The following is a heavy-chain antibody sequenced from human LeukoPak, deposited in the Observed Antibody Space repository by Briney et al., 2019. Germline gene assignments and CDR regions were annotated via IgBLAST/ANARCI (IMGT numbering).Heavy chain of an antibody. CDR3: AKAPVTSCRGAFCYPFDY. J-gene: IGHJ4*02. V-gene: IGHV3-48*01. CDR1: GFTFSSYS. CDR2: ISSSSSTI. D-gene: IGHD2-15*01. Sequence: GGSLRLSCAASGFTFSSYSMNWVRQAPGKGLEWVSYISSSSSTIYYADSVKGRFTISKDNAKNSLYLQMNSLRAEDAAVYYCAKAPVTSCRGAFCYPFDYWGQGTLVTVSS.